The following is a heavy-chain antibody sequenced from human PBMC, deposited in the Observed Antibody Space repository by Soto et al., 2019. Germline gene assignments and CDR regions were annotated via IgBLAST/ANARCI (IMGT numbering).Heavy chain of an antibody. CDR2: ISWNSNSI. V-gene: IGHV3-9*01. J-gene: IGHJ4*02. D-gene: IGHD5-18*01. CDR3: AKALSGYSYGPFDY. CDR1: GFTFDDYA. Sequence: GGSLRLSCAASGFTFDDYAMHWVRQAPGKGLEWVSGISWNSNSIGYADSVKGRFTISRDYAKNSLYLQMNSLRVEDTALYYCAKALSGYSYGPFDYWGQGTLVTVSS.